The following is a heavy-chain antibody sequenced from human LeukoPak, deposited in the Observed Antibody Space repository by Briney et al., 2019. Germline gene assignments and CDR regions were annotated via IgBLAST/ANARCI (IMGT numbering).Heavy chain of an antibody. D-gene: IGHD6-13*01. V-gene: IGHV4-59*01. CDR2: IHYSGST. Sequence: SETLSLTCAVSGGSISTYYWSWIRQPPGRGLEWIGSIHYSGSTSYNSSLKSRVTISVDTSKNQFSLKLSSVTPADTAVYYCARQVYSGSWSYYFDYWGQGTLVTVSS. CDR1: GGSISTYY. J-gene: IGHJ4*02. CDR3: ARQVYSGSWSYYFDY.